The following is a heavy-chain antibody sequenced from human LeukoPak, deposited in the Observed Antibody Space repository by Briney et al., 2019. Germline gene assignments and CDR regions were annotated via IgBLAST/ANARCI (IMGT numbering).Heavy chain of an antibody. J-gene: IGHJ4*02. V-gene: IGHV3-74*01. CDR3: VRDHNFLIAS. D-gene: IGHD2/OR15-2a*01. CDR1: GFTFSDYS. CDR2: IGGEGTGT. Sequence: GGSLRLSCAASGFTFSDYSMQWVRQAPGEGLVWGSRIGGEGTGTTYADSVKGRFTISGDSAKNTLYLQMNSLRAEDTAMYYCVRDHNFLIASWGQGALVTVSS.